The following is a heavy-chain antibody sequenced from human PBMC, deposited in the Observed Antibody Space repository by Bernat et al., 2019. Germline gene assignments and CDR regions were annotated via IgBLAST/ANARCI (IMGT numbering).Heavy chain of an antibody. Sequence: EVQLVESGGGLVQPGGSLRLSCAASRFTFSNYSMNWVRQAPGKGLEWVSYISSSSSTIYYADSVKGRFTVSRDNAKNSLYLQMNSLRAEDTVVYYCARELWLGIEAVGVDYWGQGTLVTVSS. V-gene: IGHV3-48*01. CDR2: ISSSSSTI. CDR1: RFTFSNYS. J-gene: IGHJ4*02. D-gene: IGHD1-26*01. CDR3: ARELWLGIEAVGVDY.